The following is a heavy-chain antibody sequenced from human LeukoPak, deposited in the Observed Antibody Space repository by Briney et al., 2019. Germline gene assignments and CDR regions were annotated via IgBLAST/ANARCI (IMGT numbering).Heavy chain of an antibody. Sequence: PSETLSLTCTVSGGSISSSSYYWGWIRQPPGKGLEWIGSIYYSGSTYYNPSLKSRVTISVDTSKNQFSPKLSSVTAADTAVYYCAREKIAAAATTPDYWGQGTLVTVSS. CDR2: IYYSGST. D-gene: IGHD6-13*01. V-gene: IGHV4-39*02. J-gene: IGHJ4*02. CDR1: GGSISSSSYY. CDR3: AREKIAAAATTPDY.